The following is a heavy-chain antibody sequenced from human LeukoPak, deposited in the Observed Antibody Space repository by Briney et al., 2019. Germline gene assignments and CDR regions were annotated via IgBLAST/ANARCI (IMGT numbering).Heavy chain of an antibody. Sequence: PSETLSLTCAVYGGSFSGYYWSWIRQPPGKGLEWIGEINHSGSTNYNPSLKSRVTISVDTSKNQFSLKLSSVTAADTAVYYCARRPYRIAAAAMDVWGKGTTVTISS. V-gene: IGHV4-34*01. J-gene: IGHJ6*04. CDR1: GGSFSGYY. CDR3: ARRPYRIAAAAMDV. CDR2: INHSGST. D-gene: IGHD6-13*01.